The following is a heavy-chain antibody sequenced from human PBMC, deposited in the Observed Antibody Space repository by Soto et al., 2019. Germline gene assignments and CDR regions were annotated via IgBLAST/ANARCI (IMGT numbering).Heavy chain of an antibody. CDR2: ISGSGDST. D-gene: IGHD3-16*01. Sequence: GGSLRLSCGASGFTFSSYSMNWVRQAPGKGLEWVSVISGSGDSTYFAESVKGRFTISRDNSKNTLYLQMNSLRAEDTAIYYCAKRGIGAYFDYWGQGTLVTVSS. CDR1: GFTFSSYS. CDR3: AKRGIGAYFDY. V-gene: IGHV3-23*01. J-gene: IGHJ4*02.